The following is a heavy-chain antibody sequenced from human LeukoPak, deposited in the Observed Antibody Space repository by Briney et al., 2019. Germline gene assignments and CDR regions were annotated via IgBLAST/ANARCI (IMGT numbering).Heavy chain of an antibody. V-gene: IGHV4-30-2*01. CDR2: IYHSGST. CDR3: ARGVTIFGVVISQRYYFDY. J-gene: IGHJ4*02. CDR1: GGSISSGGYS. D-gene: IGHD3-3*01. Sequence: SQTLSLTCAVSGGSISSGGYSWSWIRQPPGKGLEWIGYIYHSGSTYYNPSLKSRVTISVDRSKNQFSLKLSSVTAADTAVYYCARGVTIFGVVISQRYYFDYWGQGTLVTVSS.